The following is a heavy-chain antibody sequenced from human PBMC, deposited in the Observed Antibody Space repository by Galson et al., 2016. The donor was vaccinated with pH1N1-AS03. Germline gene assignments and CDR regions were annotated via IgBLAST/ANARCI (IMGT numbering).Heavy chain of an antibody. V-gene: IGHV1-69*13. CDR2: IIPILGAA. J-gene: IGHJ5*02. CDR3: ARGGEEVPGLFHRKGTFSWFDP. Sequence: SVKVFCKASGGTFSTYAISWVRQAPGQGLEWMGGIIPILGAALYAQKFQGRLTITADESTTTSYMDLSSLTSEDTAIYYCARGGEEVPGLFHRKGTFSWFDPWGQGTLVTVSA. CDR1: GGTFSTYA. D-gene: IGHD3-22*01.